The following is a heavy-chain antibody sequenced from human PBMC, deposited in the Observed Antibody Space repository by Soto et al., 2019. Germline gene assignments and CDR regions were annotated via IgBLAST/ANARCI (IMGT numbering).Heavy chain of an antibody. Sequence: EVQLEESGGDLVQPGGSLRLSCAASGFTFSSHWMHWVRQAPGKGLVWVSRINSDGSSTTYADSVNGRFTISRDNAKNTLYLPMNSLRAEDTAVYYCARELYDSSGYYEDYWGQGTLVTVSS. J-gene: IGHJ4*02. D-gene: IGHD3-22*01. CDR3: ARELYDSSGYYEDY. V-gene: IGHV3-74*01. CDR2: INSDGSST. CDR1: GFTFSSHW.